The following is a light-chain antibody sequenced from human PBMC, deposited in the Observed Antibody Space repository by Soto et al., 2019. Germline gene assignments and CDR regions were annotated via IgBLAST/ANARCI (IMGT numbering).Light chain of an antibody. Sequence: QSVLTQPTSVSGAPGQRVTISCTGSSSNIGAGYDVHWYQQLPGTAPKLLIYANSNRPSGVPGRFSGSKSGTSASLAITGLQAEDEADYYCQSYDSSLSGYVFGTGTKVTVL. V-gene: IGLV1-40*01. CDR1: SSNIGAGYD. J-gene: IGLJ1*01. CDR3: QSYDSSLSGYV. CDR2: ANS.